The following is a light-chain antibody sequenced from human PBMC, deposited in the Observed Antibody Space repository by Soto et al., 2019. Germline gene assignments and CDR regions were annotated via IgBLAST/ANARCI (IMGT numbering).Light chain of an antibody. J-gene: IGKJ1*01. CDR3: QQYGSSPRT. CDR1: QSVISSY. CDR2: DAS. V-gene: IGKV3-20*01. Sequence: EIVLTQSPGTLSLSPGEIATLSFRASQSVISSYLAWYQQKPGQAPRLLIYDASNRATGIPARFSGSGSGTDFTLTISRLEPEDFAVYYCQQYGSSPRTFGQGTKVDIK.